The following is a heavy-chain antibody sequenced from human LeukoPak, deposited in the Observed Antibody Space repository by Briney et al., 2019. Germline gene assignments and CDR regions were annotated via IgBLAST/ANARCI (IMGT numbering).Heavy chain of an antibody. CDR3: AREEYGFDP. Sequence: ASVKVSCKASGYTFTGYYMHWVRQAPGQGLEWMGWINPKSGGTNYAQKFQGRVTMTRDTSIHTAYMELSRLRSDDTAVYYCAREEYGFDPRGQGTLVTASS. CDR1: GYTFTGYY. D-gene: IGHD2-2*01. J-gene: IGHJ5*02. V-gene: IGHV1-2*02. CDR2: INPKSGGT.